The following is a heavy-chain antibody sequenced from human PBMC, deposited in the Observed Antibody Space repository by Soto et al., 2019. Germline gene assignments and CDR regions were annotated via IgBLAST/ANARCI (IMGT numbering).Heavy chain of an antibody. CDR3: ARDRYDFWSGYPRVNWFDP. D-gene: IGHD3-3*01. CDR1: GYTFTSYG. CDR2: ISAYNGNT. V-gene: IGHV1-18*04. Sequence: ASVEVSCKASGYTFTSYGISWVRQAPGQGLEWMGWISAYNGNTNYAQKLQGRVTMTTDTSTSTAYMELRSLRSDDTAVYYCARDRYDFWSGYPRVNWFDPWGQGTLVTVSS. J-gene: IGHJ5*02.